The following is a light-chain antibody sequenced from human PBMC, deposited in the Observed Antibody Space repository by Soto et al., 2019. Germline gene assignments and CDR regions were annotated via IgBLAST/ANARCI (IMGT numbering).Light chain of an antibody. CDR1: QSISSY. CDR2: AAS. Sequence: DIQMTQSPSSLSASVGDRVTITCRASQSISSYLYWYQQKPGKAPKLLIYAASSLQSGVPSRFSGRGSGTDCTRSISRLQPGDFATYDCQPSYSTLSFGPGTRLEIK. J-gene: IGKJ5*01. V-gene: IGKV1-39*01. CDR3: QPSYSTLS.